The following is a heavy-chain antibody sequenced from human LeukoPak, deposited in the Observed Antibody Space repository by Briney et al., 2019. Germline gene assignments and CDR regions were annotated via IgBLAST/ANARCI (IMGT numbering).Heavy chain of an antibody. J-gene: IGHJ5*02. V-gene: IGHV4-59*08. CDR1: GFTFNTYS. CDR3: AGHDYYGSGSYR. D-gene: IGHD3-10*01. Sequence: GSLRLSCAASGFTFNTYSVNWVRQAPGKGLEWIGYMYYSGSTKYNPSLKSRVTISGDTSKNQFSLKLISVTAADAAVYYCAGHDYYGSGSYRWGQGTLVTVSS. CDR2: MYYSGST.